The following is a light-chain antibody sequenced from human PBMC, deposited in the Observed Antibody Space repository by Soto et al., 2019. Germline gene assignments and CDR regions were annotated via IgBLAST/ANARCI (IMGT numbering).Light chain of an antibody. Sequence: EIVLTQSPGTLSLSPGERATLSCRASQTVITRSLAWYQQKPGQAPRLLIYGASSRATGIPDRFSGSGSGTDFTLTISRLEPEDFAVYYCQQYGISPRTFGQGTKVEIK. CDR2: GAS. J-gene: IGKJ1*01. CDR1: QTVITRS. V-gene: IGKV3-20*01. CDR3: QQYGISPRT.